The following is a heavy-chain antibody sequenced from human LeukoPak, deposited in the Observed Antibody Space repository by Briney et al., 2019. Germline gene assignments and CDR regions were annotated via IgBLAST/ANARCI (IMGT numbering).Heavy chain of an antibody. V-gene: IGHV4-4*02. D-gene: IGHD2-15*01. CDR2: VFHSGST. CDR3: AKNGGNTDFDY. J-gene: IGHJ4*02. Sequence: SETLSLTCAVSGDSVSSSNWWTWVRQPPGEGLEWIGEVFHSGSTNYNPSLKSRVTISIDKSKIQFSLKLTSVTAADTAVYYCAKNGGNTDFDYWGQGTLVSVSS. CDR1: GDSVSSSNW.